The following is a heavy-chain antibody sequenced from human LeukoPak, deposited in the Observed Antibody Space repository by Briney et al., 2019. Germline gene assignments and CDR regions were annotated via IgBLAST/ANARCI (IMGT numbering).Heavy chain of an antibody. CDR1: GFTFSSYA. CDR3: AKSSAGITWFDP. J-gene: IGHJ5*02. CDR2: TRFDDSYK. Sequence: GGSLRLSCAASGFTFSSYAIHWVRQAPGKGPEWVAFTRFDDSYKAYGDSVKGRFTISRDNSKNTLYLQMDSLRSDDTAVYYCAKSSAGITWFDPWGQGTLVTVSS. D-gene: IGHD1-1*01. V-gene: IGHV3-30*02.